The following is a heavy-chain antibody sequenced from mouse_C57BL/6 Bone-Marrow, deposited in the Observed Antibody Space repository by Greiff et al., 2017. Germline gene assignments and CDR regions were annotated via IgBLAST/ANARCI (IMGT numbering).Heavy chain of an antibody. V-gene: IGHV1-66*01. D-gene: IGHD3-3*01. CDR3: ARPRGQGPFAY. J-gene: IGHJ3*01. CDR2: IYPGSGNT. CDR1: GYSFTSYY. Sequence: VQLQQSGPELVKPGASVKISCKASGYSFTSYYIHWVKQRPGQGLEWIGWIYPGSGNTKYNEKFKGKATLTADTSSSTAYMQLSSLTSEDSAVYYCARPRGQGPFAYWGEGTLVTVSA.